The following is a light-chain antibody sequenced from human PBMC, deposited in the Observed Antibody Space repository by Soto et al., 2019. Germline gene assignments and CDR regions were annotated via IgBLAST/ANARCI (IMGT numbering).Light chain of an antibody. V-gene: IGLV1-40*01. J-gene: IGLJ2*01. CDR1: TSKIGAGYD. Sequence: QAVVTQPPSVSGALGPRVTISCAGNTSKIGAGYDVHWYQQFPGTAPRLVIHANTNRPSGVPDRFSGSKSGTSASLAITGLQADDEADYHCQSYDIKLSSPVFGGGTNLTVL. CDR2: ANT. CDR3: QSYDIKLSSPV.